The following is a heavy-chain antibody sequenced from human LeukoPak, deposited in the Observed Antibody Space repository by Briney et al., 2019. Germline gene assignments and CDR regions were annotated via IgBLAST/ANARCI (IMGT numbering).Heavy chain of an antibody. V-gene: IGHV3-20*04. CDR2: INWNGGST. D-gene: IGHD1-26*01. CDR1: GFTFDDYG. Sequence: SGGSLRLSCAASGFTFDDYGMSWVRQAPGKGLEWVSGINWNGGSTGYADSVKGRFTISRDNAKNSLYLQMNSLRAGDTALYYCASGGIYYGAAFDFWGQGSLVTVSA. CDR3: ASGGIYYGAAFDF. J-gene: IGHJ4*02.